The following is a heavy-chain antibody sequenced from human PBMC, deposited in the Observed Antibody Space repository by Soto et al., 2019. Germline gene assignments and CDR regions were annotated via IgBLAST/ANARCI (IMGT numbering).Heavy chain of an antibody. CDR2: INAGNGNK. V-gene: IGHV1-3*01. CDR1: GYTFTSYA. D-gene: IGHD1-26*01. J-gene: IGHJ4*02. CDR3: ARAGVGATPSDY. Sequence: DSVKVSCKASGYTFTSYAIPWVRHAPGQRLEWMGWINAGNGNKKYSQKFQGRGTITRDTSASTAYMELSSLRSEETAVYCCARAGVGATPSDYWGQGTRSIASS.